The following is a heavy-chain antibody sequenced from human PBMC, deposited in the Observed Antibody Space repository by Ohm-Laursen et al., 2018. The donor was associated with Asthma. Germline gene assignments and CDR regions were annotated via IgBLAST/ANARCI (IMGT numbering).Heavy chain of an antibody. D-gene: IGHD3-16*01. CDR2: INTNTGNH. J-gene: IGHJ4*02. Sequence: GASVKVSCKASGYTFTRFAVNWVRQAPGQGLEWLGWINTNTGNHTFAQGLTGRFVLSLDTSVSTAYLQISSLKAEDTAVYYCARGITFSDYWGQGTLVTVSS. CDR1: GYTFTRFA. V-gene: IGHV7-4-1*02. CDR3: ARGITFSDY.